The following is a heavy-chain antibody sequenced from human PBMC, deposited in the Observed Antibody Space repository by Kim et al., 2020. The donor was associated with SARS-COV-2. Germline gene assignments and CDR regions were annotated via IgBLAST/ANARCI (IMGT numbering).Heavy chain of an antibody. D-gene: IGHD6-19*01. CDR2: IITILGSA. CDR3: ARDGAAVAGRRGMDV. J-gene: IGHJ6*02. Sequence: SVKVSCKASGGTFSSYAISWVRQAPGQGLEWMGGIITILGSANYAQKFQGRVTITADESTSTAYIELSSLRSEETAVYYCARDGAAVAGRRGMDVWGPGTTVTVSS. CDR1: GGTFSSYA. V-gene: IGHV1-69*13.